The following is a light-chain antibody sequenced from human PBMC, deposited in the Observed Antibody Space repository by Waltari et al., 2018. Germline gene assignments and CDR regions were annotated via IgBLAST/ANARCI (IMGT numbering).Light chain of an antibody. CDR3: QQYDGIVVT. CDR2: STY. J-gene: IGKJ4*01. Sequence: EIVLTQSPGTLSLSPRDRATLSCRASQTVSTIALSWYQQKPGQAPRVLIDSTYNRATGIPDRFSGSGSGTDFTLTINRLAPEDFAMYYCQQYDGIVVTFGGGTKVEI. V-gene: IGKV3-20*01. CDR1: QTVSTIA.